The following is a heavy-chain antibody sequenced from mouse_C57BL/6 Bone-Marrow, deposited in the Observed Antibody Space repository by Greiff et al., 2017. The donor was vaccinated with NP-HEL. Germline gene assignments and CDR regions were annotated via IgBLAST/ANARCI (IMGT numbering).Heavy chain of an antibody. V-gene: IGHV12-3*01. CDR2: ITHSGET. CDR1: GFPITSGYY. Sequence: QLQESGPGLVKPSQSLFLTCSITGFPITSGYYWIWIRQSPGKPLEWMGYITHSGETFYNPSLQSPISITRETSKNQFFLQLNSVTTEDTAMYYCAGDNYYGSSSWFAYWGQGTLVTVSA. D-gene: IGHD1-1*01. CDR3: AGDNYYGSSSWFAY. J-gene: IGHJ3*01.